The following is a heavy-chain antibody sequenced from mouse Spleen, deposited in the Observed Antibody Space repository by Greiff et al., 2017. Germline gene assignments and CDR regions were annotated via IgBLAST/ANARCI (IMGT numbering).Heavy chain of an antibody. J-gene: IGHJ2*01. Sequence: QVQLQQSGAELARPGASVKLSCKASGYTFTSYGISWVKQSTGQGLEWIGEIYPRSGNTYYNEKFKGKATLTADKSSSTAYMELRSLTSEDSAVYFCARGEKKYAYSISGYWGQGTTLTVSS. CDR1: GYTFTSYG. CDR2: IYPRSGNT. D-gene: IGHD2-5*01. V-gene: IGHV1-81*01. CDR3: ARGEKKYAYSISGY.